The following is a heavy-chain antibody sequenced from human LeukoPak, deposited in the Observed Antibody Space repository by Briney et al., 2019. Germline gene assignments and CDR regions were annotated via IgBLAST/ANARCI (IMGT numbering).Heavy chain of an antibody. Sequence: ASVTVSCTASGYTFTSYGISWVRQAPGQGLEWMGWISAYNGNTNYAQKLQGRVTMTTDTSTSTAYMELRSLRSDDTAVYYCARGPRYYYDSSGYFPVDYWGQGTLVTVSS. CDR1: GYTFTSYG. J-gene: IGHJ4*02. V-gene: IGHV1-18*01. D-gene: IGHD3-22*01. CDR3: ARGPRYYYDSSGYFPVDY. CDR2: ISAYNGNT.